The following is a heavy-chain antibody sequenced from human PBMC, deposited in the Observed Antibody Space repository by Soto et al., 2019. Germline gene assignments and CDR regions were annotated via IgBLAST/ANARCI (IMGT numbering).Heavy chain of an antibody. CDR2: FIPVYRTL. Sequence: SVKVSCKASGGSFGNSAINWVRQTPGQGLEWLGGFIPVYRTLNYAQKFQGRVTITADESTGKAYMTLSSLASDDTAVYYCATGVIWIGYFTVDSWGEGTRVTAS. J-gene: IGHJ4*02. D-gene: IGHD3-3*01. CDR3: ATGVIWIGYFTVDS. CDR1: GGSFGNSA. V-gene: IGHV1-69*13.